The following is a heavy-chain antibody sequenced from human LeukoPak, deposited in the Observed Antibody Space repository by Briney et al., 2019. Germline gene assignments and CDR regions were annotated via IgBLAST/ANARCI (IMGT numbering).Heavy chain of an antibody. V-gene: IGHV4-59*01. D-gene: IGHD2-15*01. Sequence: SETLSLTCTVSGGSISSYYWSWIRQPPGKGLEWIGYIYYSGSTNYNPSLKSRVTISVDTSKNQFSLKLSSVTAADTAVYYWARALGYSFDYWGQGTLVTVSS. CDR2: IYYSGST. J-gene: IGHJ4*02. CDR1: GGSISSYY. CDR3: ARALGYSFDY.